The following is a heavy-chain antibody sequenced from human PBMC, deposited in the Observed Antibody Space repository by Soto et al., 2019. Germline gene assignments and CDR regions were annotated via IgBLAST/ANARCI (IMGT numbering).Heavy chain of an antibody. CDR2: IHSSGNL. CDR3: ARDVGKNY. D-gene: IGHD3-10*01. V-gene: IGHV4-4*07. Sequence: SETLSLTCTVSGASVSSYYWSWFRQPAGKGLEWIGRIHSSGNLNYNPSLESRVTMSLDTSKNQFSLRLTSVTAADTALYLCARDVGKNYWGQGIWVTVSS. CDR1: GASVSSYY. J-gene: IGHJ4*02.